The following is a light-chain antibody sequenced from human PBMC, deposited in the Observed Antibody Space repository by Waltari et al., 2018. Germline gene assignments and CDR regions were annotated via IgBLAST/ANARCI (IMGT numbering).Light chain of an antibody. CDR2: EAS. J-gene: IGKJ1*01. CDR1: QSISRY. V-gene: IGKV3-20*01. Sequence: EIVLTQSPGTLSLSPGERATLSCRASQSISRYLVLYQQKPGQAPRLLIYEASRRATGIPDRFSGSGSGTDFSLTISRLEPEDFSVYYCQNYERLPATFGQGTKVEIK. CDR3: QNYERLPAT.